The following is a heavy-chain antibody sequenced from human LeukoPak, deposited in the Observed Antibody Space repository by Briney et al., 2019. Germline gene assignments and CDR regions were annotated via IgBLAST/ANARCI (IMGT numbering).Heavy chain of an antibody. CDR2: IYSGGST. CDR3: AKDGRRDGYNYYYFDF. J-gene: IGHJ4*02. V-gene: IGHV3-53*01. CDR1: GFTVSSNY. Sequence: GGSLRLSCAASGFTVSSNYMSWVRQAPGKGLEWVSVIYSGGSTYYADSVKGRFAISRDNSKNTLYLQMNSLRAEDTAVYYCAKDGRRDGYNYYYFDFWGQGTLVTVSS. D-gene: IGHD5-24*01.